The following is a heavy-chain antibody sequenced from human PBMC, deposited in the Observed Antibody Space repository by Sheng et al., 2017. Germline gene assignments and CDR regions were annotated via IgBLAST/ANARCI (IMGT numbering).Heavy chain of an antibody. CDR3: ARGSIVVVTASSDFDY. CDR2: INHSGST. D-gene: IGHD2-21*02. V-gene: IGHV4-34*01. CDR1: GGSFSGYY. Sequence: QVQLQQWGAGLLKPSETLSLTCAVYGGSFSGYYWSWIRQPPGKGLEWIGEINHSGSTNYNPSLKSRVTISVDTSKNQFSLKLSSVTAADTAVYYCARGSIVVVTASSDFDYWGQGTLVTVSS. J-gene: IGHJ4*02.